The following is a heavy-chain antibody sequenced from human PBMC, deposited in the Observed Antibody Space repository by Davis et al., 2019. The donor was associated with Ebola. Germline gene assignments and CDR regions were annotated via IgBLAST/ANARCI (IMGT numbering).Heavy chain of an antibody. CDR3: ARDPPYDQGYDY. CDR1: GDSVPSNTAA. J-gene: IGHJ4*02. D-gene: IGHD3-22*01. V-gene: IGHV6-1*01. CDR2: TYYRSKWNF. Sequence: SQTLSLTCVISGDSVPSNTAAWTWTRQSPLRGLEWLGRTYYRSKWNFDYAESVKSRISINPDTSKNQFSLQLTSVTPEDTAVYYCARDPPYDQGYDYWGQGTLVTVSS.